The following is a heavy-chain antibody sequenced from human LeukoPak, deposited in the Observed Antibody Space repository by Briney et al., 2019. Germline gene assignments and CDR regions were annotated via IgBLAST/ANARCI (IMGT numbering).Heavy chain of an antibody. V-gene: IGHV3-21*01. Sequence: PGGSLRLSCAASGFIFSSYGMSWVRQAPGKGLEWVSGISRSSSYIYYADSVKGRFTISRDNAKNSLYLQMNSLRAEDTAVYYCARESFAARWDWGQGTLVTVSS. CDR3: ARESFAARWD. D-gene: IGHD6-6*01. CDR1: GFIFSSYG. J-gene: IGHJ4*02. CDR2: ISRSSSYI.